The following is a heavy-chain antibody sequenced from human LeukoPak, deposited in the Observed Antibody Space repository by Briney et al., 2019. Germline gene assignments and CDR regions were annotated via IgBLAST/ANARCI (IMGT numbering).Heavy chain of an antibody. CDR2: IYYSGST. Sequence: SETLSLTCAVYGGSFSGYYWSWIRQPPGKGLEWIGYIYYSGSTNYNPPLKSRVTISVDTSKNQFSLKLSSVTAADTAVYYCARATTSSGWLGGDYWGQGTLVTVSS. CDR1: GGSFSGYY. CDR3: ARATTSSGWLGGDY. V-gene: IGHV4-59*01. J-gene: IGHJ4*02. D-gene: IGHD6-19*01.